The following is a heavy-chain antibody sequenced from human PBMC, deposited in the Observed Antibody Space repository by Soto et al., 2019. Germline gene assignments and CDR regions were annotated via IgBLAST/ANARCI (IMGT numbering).Heavy chain of an antibody. CDR1: GFTFNSYS. CDR2: INSGSTTI. V-gene: IGHV3-48*01. CDR3: XXXXXXXXXXXXXSSYFQH. J-gene: IGHJ1*01. Sequence: EVQLVESGGGLVQPGGSLRLSCAASGFTFNSYSMNWVRQAPGKGLEWVSYINSGSTTIYYADSVKGRFTISRDNAKNSXXXXXXXXXXXXXXXXXXXXXXXXXXXXXXXSSYFQHWGQGTLVIVSS.